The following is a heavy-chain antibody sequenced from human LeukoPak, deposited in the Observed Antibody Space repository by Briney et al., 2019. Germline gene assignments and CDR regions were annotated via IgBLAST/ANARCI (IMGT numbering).Heavy chain of an antibody. CDR3: AKGRDYDTFPDAFDI. V-gene: IGHV1-46*01. J-gene: IGHJ3*02. CDR2: INPSDGST. Sequence: ASVKVSCKASGYIFTSYYIHWVRQAPGQGLEWMGIINPSDGSTDYAQKFQGRVTMARDTSTSTVYMELSSLRSEDTAVYYCAKGRDYDTFPDAFDIWGQGTMVTVSS. D-gene: IGHD3-22*01. CDR1: GYIFTSYY.